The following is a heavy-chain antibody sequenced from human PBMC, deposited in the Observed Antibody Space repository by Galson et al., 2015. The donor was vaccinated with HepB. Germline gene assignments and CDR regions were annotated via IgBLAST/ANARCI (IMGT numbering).Heavy chain of an antibody. CDR2: INNDGSST. D-gene: IGHD6-19*01. V-gene: IGHV3-74*03. CDR3: ARSRVERAVAGTFDY. CDR1: GFTFSSHW. J-gene: IGHJ4*02. Sequence: SLRLSCAASGFTFSSHWMHWIRQTPGKGLVWVSRINNDGSSTTYADSVKGRFTNSRDNAKNTLYLQMNSLSAEDSAVYYCARSRVERAVAGTFDYWGQGTLVTVSS.